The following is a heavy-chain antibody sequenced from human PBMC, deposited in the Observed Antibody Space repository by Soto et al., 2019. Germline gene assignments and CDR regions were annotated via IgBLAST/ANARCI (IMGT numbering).Heavy chain of an antibody. J-gene: IGHJ6*02. V-gene: IGHV3-33*01. CDR3: ARDTGWTTSYYYYYGMDV. D-gene: IGHD6-19*01. Sequence: PGGSLRLSCAASGFTFSSYGMHWVRQAPGKGLEWVAVIWYDGSNKYYADSVKGRFTISRDNSKNTLYLQMNSLRAEDTAVYYCARDTGWTTSYYYYYGMDVWGQGTTVTVSS. CDR1: GFTFSSYG. CDR2: IWYDGSNK.